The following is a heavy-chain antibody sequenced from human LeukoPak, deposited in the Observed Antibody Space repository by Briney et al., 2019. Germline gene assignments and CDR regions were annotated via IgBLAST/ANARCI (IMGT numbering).Heavy chain of an antibody. CDR3: GKGERSDSGAYYYAF. CDR2: ISASGGDT. Sequence: PGGSLRLSCAASGFTFSSYAMSWVRQAPGKGLEWVSAISASGGDTYYADSVKGRFTISRDNSKNTLFLQMNSLRAEDTAVCYCGKGERSDSGAYYYAFGGQGTPVTVSS. V-gene: IGHV3-23*01. J-gene: IGHJ4*02. D-gene: IGHD3-22*01. CDR1: GFTFSSYA.